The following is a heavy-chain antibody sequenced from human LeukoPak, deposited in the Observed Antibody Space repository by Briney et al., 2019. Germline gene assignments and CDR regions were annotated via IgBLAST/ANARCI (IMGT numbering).Heavy chain of an antibody. CDR3: ARRLGDFWTGYSYYFDF. CDR2: IYYSGST. V-gene: IGHV4-59*01. Sequence: SETLSLTCTVSGGSISSYYWSWIRQPPGKGLEWIGYIYYSGSTNYNPSLKSRVTISVDTSKNQFSLKLSSVTAADTAVYYCARRLGDFWTGYSYYFDFWSQGTLVTVSS. CDR1: GGSISSYY. J-gene: IGHJ4*02. D-gene: IGHD3/OR15-3a*01.